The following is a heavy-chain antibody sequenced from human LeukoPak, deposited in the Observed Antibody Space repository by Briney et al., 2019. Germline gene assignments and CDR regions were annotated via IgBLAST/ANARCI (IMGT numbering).Heavy chain of an antibody. CDR1: GFTFSSYE. J-gene: IGHJ4*02. CDR2: ISSSSSTI. CDR3: ARARLGDY. Sequence: GGSLRLSCAASGFTFSSYEMNWVRQAPGKGLEWVSYISSSSSTIYYADSVKGRLTISRDNAKNSLYLQMNSLRAEDTAVYYCARARLGDYWGQGTLVTVSS. V-gene: IGHV3-48*01.